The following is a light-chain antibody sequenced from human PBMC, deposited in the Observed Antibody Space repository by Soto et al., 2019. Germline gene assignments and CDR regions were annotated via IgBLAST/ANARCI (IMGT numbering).Light chain of an antibody. CDR3: QHYSSTLRIVT. CDR1: QGIRND. V-gene: IGKV1-6*01. CDR2: AAS. J-gene: IGKJ3*01. Sequence: AIQMTQSPSSLSASVGDRVTITCRASQGIRNDLGWYQQKPGEAPKLLIYAASSLQNGVPSRFSGSGSGTDFSLTINSLQPEDFATYYCQHYSSTLRIVTFGPGTKVEI.